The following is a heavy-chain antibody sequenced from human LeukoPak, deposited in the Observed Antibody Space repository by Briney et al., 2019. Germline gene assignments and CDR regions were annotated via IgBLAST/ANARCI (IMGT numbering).Heavy chain of an antibody. CDR1: GFTVSSNY. CDR3: AKEFMGGNSGFSFDY. CDR2: IYSGGST. Sequence: GGSLRLSCAASGFTVSSNYMSWVRQAPGKGLEWVSVIYSGGSTYYADSVKGRFTISRDNSKNTLYLQMNSLRAEDTAVYYCAKEFMGGNSGFSFDYWGQGTLVTVSS. J-gene: IGHJ4*02. D-gene: IGHD2/OR15-2a*01. V-gene: IGHV3-66*01.